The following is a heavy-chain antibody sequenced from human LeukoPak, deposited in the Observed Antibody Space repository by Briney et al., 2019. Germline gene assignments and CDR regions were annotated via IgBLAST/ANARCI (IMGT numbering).Heavy chain of an antibody. J-gene: IGHJ6*02. CDR1: GFTFSSYA. D-gene: IGHD2-2*01. CDR3: AKTAYPDCSSTSCYDYYYYYGMDV. V-gene: IGHV3-23*01. Sequence: GGSLRLSCAASGFTFSSYAMSWVRQAPGKGLEWVSAISGSGGSTYYADSVKGRFTISRDNSKNTLYLQMNSLRAENTAVYYCAKTAYPDCSSTSCYDYYYYYGMDVWGQGTTVTVSS. CDR2: ISGSGGST.